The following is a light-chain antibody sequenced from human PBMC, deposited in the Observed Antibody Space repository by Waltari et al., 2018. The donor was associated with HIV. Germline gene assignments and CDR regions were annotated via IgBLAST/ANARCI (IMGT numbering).Light chain of an antibody. Sequence: IVMTQSPATLSVSPGERVTLSCRASQSLGSSLAWYQQKPGQAPRLLIFYASSRATGIPARFSGSGSGTEFTLTISSLQSEDFGIYYCHQFSGWPPTFGGGTEVE. J-gene: IGKJ4*01. V-gene: IGKV3-15*01. CDR3: HQFSGWPPT. CDR2: YAS. CDR1: QSLGSS.